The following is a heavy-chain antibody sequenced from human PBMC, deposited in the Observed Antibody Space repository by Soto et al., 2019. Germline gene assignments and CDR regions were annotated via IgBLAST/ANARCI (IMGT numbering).Heavy chain of an antibody. V-gene: IGHV3-30*03. D-gene: IGHD5-18*01. CDR1: GFTFKTYG. Sequence: GGSLRLSCAASGFTFKTYGMHWVRQAPGKGLEWVAVISDDGSNKYNIASVEGRFTISRDNSKNTLSLQMNSLRDEDTAVYYRARGGGYSYGTNDAFDIWGQGTMVTV. J-gene: IGHJ3*02. CDR3: ARGGGYSYGTNDAFDI. CDR2: ISDDGSNK.